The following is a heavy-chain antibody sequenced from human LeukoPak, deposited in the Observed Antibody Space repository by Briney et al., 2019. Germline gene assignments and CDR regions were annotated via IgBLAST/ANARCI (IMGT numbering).Heavy chain of an antibody. CDR3: ARSSLAAADAFDI. J-gene: IGHJ3*02. Sequence: ASVKVSCKASGYTFTSYDIHWVRQATGQGLEWMGWMNPNSGNTGYAQKFQGRVTMTRNTSISTAYMELSSLRSEDTAVYYCARSSLAAADAFDIWGQGTMVTVSS. CDR1: GYTFTSYD. V-gene: IGHV1-8*01. CDR2: MNPNSGNT. D-gene: IGHD6-25*01.